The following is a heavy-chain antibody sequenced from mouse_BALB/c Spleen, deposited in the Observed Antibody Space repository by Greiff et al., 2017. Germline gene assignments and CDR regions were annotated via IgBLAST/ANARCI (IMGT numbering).Heavy chain of an antibody. V-gene: IGHV2-9*02. Sequence: VQGVESGPGLVAPSQSLSITCTVSGFSLTSYGVHWVRQPPGKGLEWLGVIWAGGSTNYNSALMSRLSISKDNSKSQVFLKMNSLQTDDTAMYYCARGYGNYVYFDYWGQGTTLTVSS. CDR3: ARGYGNYVYFDY. D-gene: IGHD2-1*01. CDR1: GFSLTSYG. CDR2: IWAGGST. J-gene: IGHJ2*01.